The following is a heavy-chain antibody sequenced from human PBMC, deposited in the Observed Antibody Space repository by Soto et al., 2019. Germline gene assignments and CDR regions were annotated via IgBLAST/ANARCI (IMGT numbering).Heavy chain of an antibody. V-gene: IGHV3-23*01. D-gene: IGHD5-12*01. CDR2: ISGSGGST. CDR1: GFTFSSYA. Sequence: GWSLRLSCAASGFTFSSYAMSWVRQAPGKGLEWVSAISGSGGSTYYADSVKGRFTISRDNSKNTLYLQMNSLRAEDTAVYYCAKNRYSGYDYIYYYGMDVWGQGTTVTVSS. CDR3: AKNRYSGYDYIYYYGMDV. J-gene: IGHJ6*02.